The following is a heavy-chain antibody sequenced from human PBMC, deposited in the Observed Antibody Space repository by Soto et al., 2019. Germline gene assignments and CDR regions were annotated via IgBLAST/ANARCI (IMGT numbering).Heavy chain of an antibody. CDR1: GFTFSSYG. J-gene: IGHJ6*02. V-gene: IGHV3-30*18. CDR2: ISYDGSNK. D-gene: IGHD2-2*01. Sequence: LRLSCAASGFTFSSYGMHWVRQAPGKGLEWVAVISYDGSNKYYADSVKGRFTISRDNSKNTLYLQMNSLRAEDTAVYYCAKEGTSRYYYGMDVWGQGTTVTVSS. CDR3: AKEGTSRYYYGMDV.